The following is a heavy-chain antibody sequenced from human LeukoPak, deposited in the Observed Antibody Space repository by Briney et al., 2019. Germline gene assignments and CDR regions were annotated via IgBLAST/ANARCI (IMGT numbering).Heavy chain of an antibody. CDR2: IKEDGTYT. CDR3: ARDFDMGITPGDDFDF. D-gene: IGHD3-9*01. Sequence: GRSLRLSCAASGFTFSSYGMHWVRQTPGEGLVWVSRIKEDGTYTSYADSVKGRFTISRDNARNTVFLQMNSLRAEDTAVYYCARDFDMGITPGDDFDFWGQGTLVTVSS. J-gene: IGHJ4*02. CDR1: GFTFSSYG. V-gene: IGHV3-74*01.